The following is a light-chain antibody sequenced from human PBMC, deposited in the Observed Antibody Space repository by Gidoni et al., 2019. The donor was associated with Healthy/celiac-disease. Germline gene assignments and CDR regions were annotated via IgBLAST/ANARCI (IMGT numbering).Light chain of an antibody. V-gene: IGKV1-5*03. CDR3: QQYNSYPVT. Sequence: DIQMTQSPSTLSASVGDRVTITCRASQSISSWLAWYQQKPGKAPKLLIYKAYSLESGVPSRFRGSGSGTEFTLTISSLQPDDFATYYCQQYNSYPVTFGQGTKLEIK. CDR2: KAY. J-gene: IGKJ2*01. CDR1: QSISSW.